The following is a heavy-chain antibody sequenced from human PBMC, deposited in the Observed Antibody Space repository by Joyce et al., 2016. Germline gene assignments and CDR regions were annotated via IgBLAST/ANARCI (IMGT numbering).Heavy chain of an antibody. CDR3: ARSQWLAPLMY. CDR1: SVPFRGCF. V-gene: IGHV4-34*02. D-gene: IGHD6-19*01. CDR2: ITNSGAT. J-gene: IGHJ4*02. Sequence: QVQLQQWGAGLLKTSETLSLTCAVYSVPFRGCFWSWVRQPPGTVLEWIGDITNSGATHYNPFLKSRLTMAVDTSRKEFALKLSSVTVADTAIYYCARSQWLAPLMYWGQGTPVTVSS.